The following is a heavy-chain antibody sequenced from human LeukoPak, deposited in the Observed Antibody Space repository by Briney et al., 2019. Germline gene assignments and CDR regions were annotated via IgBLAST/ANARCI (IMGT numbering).Heavy chain of an antibody. D-gene: IGHD6-13*01. Sequence: SQTLSLTCALSGDSFSSKSADWNWLRQSPSRGLEWLGRTYYRSKWHNDYAVSGKSRITVNPHTSENQFSLQLASVTPEDTAVYYCASLAADKQNDYWGQGTLVTVSS. CDR3: ASLAADKQNDY. J-gene: IGHJ4*02. CDR2: TYYRSKWHN. V-gene: IGHV6-1*01. CDR1: GDSFSSKSAD.